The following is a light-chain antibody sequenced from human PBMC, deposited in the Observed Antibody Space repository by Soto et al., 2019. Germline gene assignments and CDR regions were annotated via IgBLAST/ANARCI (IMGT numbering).Light chain of an antibody. V-gene: IGLV2-14*03. CDR2: DVR. J-gene: IGLJ1*01. Sequence: QSVLTQPASVSGSPGQSLTISCTGTSSDVGAYNFVSWYQQHPGKAPKLMIYDVRERPSGVSNRFSGSKSGNTASLIFSGLQAEDEADYYCSSYTGSASYVFGTGTKVTVL. CDR3: SSYTGSASYV. CDR1: SSDVGAYNF.